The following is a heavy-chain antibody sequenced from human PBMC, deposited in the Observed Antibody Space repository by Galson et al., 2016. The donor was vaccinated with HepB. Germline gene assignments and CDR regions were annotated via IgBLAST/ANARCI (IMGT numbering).Heavy chain of an antibody. D-gene: IGHD5-12*01. Sequence: SLRLSCAASGFTSKFHAMNWVRQTPGKGLEWVSVVSASGDNTYHADSVRGRFTVSRDNGKNTVFLQMNDLRAEDTAIYYCAKDRGYSAYSCFDFWGQGALVTVSS. CDR1: GFTSKFHA. CDR3: AKDRGYSAYSCFDF. V-gene: IGHV3-23*01. CDR2: VSASGDNT. J-gene: IGHJ4*02.